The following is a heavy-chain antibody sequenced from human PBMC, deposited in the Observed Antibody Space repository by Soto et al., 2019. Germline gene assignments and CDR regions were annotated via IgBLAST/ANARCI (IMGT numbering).Heavy chain of an antibody. J-gene: IGHJ4*02. Sequence: QVQLVESGGGVVQPGRSLRLSCAASGFTFSNYGMHWVRRAPGKGLEWVAAIWYDGSNKYYADSVKGRFTISRDNSKNTVYLQMNSLRDKDTAVYYGASDVKAAGPYYFDYWGQGTLVTVSS. CDR2: IWYDGSNK. CDR3: ASDVKAAGPYYFDY. CDR1: GFTFSNYG. V-gene: IGHV3-33*01. D-gene: IGHD6-13*01.